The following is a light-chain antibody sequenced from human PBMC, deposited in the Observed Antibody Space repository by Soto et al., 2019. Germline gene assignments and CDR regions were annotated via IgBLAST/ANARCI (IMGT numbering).Light chain of an antibody. Sequence: QSVLTQPPSVSGAPGQRVTISWTGSSSNIGAGYDVHWYQQLPGTAPKLLIYGNSNRPSEVPDRFSGSKSGTSASLAITGLQAEDEADYYCQSYDSSLSGSDVFGTGTNVTVL. V-gene: IGLV1-40*01. CDR1: SSNIGAGYD. CDR3: QSYDSSLSGSDV. J-gene: IGLJ1*01. CDR2: GNS.